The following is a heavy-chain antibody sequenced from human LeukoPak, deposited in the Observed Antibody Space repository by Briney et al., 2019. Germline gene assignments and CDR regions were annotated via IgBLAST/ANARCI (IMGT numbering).Heavy chain of an antibody. CDR1: GYSISSGYY. CDR3: ARRPILTGYFLAFDI. V-gene: IGHV4-38-2*02. CDR2: INHSGST. D-gene: IGHD3-9*01. Sequence: PSETQSLTCTVSGYSISSGYYWSRIRQPPGKGLEWIGEINHSGSTNYNPSLKSRVTISVDTSKNQFSLKLSSVTAADTAVYYCARRPILTGYFLAFDIWGQGTMVTVSS. J-gene: IGHJ3*02.